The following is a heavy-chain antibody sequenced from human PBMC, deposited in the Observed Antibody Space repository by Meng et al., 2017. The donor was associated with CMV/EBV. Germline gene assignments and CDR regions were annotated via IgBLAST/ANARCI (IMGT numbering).Heavy chain of an antibody. Sequence: ASVKVSCKASGYTFTSYGISWVRQAPGQGLEWMGWISAYNGNTNYAQKLQGRVTMTTDTSTSTAYMELRSLRSDDTAVYYCASLGYCSSTSCYHYGMDVWGQGTTVTVSS. CDR1: GYTFTSYG. CDR2: ISAYNGNT. J-gene: IGHJ6*02. CDR3: ASLGYCSSTSCYHYGMDV. D-gene: IGHD2-2*01. V-gene: IGHV1-18*01.